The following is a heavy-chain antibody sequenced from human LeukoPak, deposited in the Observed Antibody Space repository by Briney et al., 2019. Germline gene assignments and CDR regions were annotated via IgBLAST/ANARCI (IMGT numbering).Heavy chain of an antibody. V-gene: IGHV1-18*01. J-gene: IGHJ6*02. Sequence: ASVKVSCKASGGTFSRYAISWVRQAPGQGLEWMGWISAHKGNTNYAQNLHGRVTLTTDTSTSTAYMELRSLRSDDTAVYYCARAPRYCSGSGCSKIDYYYGMDVWGQGTTVTVSS. D-gene: IGHD2-15*01. CDR3: ARAPRYCSGSGCSKIDYYYGMDV. CDR2: ISAHKGNT. CDR1: GGTFSRYA.